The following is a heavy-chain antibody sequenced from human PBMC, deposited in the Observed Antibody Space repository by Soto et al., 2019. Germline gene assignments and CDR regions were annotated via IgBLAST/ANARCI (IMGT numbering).Heavy chain of an antibody. Sequence: SETLSLTCTVSGGSISSGGYYWSWIRQHPGKGLEWIGYIYYSGSTYYNPSLKSRVTISVDTSKNQFSLKLSSVTAADTAVYYCARDAAYSSRGVSSGRENYYYYYTDVWGKGTTVTVSS. J-gene: IGHJ6*03. CDR1: GGSISSGGYY. CDR3: ARDAAYSSRGVSSGRENYYYYYTDV. D-gene: IGHD6-13*01. V-gene: IGHV4-31*03. CDR2: IYYSGST.